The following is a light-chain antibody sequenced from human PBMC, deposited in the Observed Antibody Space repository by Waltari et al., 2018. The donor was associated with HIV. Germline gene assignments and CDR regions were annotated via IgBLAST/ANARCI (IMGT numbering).Light chain of an antibody. CDR3: GTWDSSLSAVV. V-gene: IGLV1-51*01. CDR1: SSHIGNNS. CDR2: DNN. Sequence: QSVLTQPPSVSAAPGQKVTISCSGSSSHIGNNSVSWYQQLPGTAPKRLIYDNNERPSGIPDRFSGSKSGTSATLGITGLQTGDEADYYCGTWDSSLSAVVFGGGTKLTVL. J-gene: IGLJ2*01.